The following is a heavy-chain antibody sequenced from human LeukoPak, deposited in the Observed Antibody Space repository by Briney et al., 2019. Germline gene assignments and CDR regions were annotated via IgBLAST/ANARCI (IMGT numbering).Heavy chain of an antibody. CDR2: IYTSGST. Sequence: SETLSLTCTVSGNSISSGDNYWSWIRQPAGKGLEWIGRIYTSGSTNYSPSLKSRVTISGDTSKNQFSLRLSSVTAADTAVYYCARASYSYDINGWVPFDYWGQGTLVTVSS. CDR3: ARASYSYDINGWVPFDY. D-gene: IGHD3-22*01. CDR1: GNSISSGDNY. J-gene: IGHJ4*02. V-gene: IGHV4-61*02.